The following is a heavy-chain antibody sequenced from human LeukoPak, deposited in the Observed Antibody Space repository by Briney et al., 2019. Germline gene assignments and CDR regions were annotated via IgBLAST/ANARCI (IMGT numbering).Heavy chain of an antibody. CDR1: GFTVSSKD. J-gene: IGHJ4*02. D-gene: IGHD6-19*01. CDR2: IFRDSNT. V-gene: IGHV3-53*01. CDR3: AKDQYSSGWYFDY. Sequence: GGSLRLSCAASGFTVSSKDMSWVRQAPGKGLEWVSAIFRDSNTYYTNSVRGRFTISRDSSKNTLYLQMNSLRVEDTAIYYCAKDQYSSGWYFDYWGQGTLVTVSS.